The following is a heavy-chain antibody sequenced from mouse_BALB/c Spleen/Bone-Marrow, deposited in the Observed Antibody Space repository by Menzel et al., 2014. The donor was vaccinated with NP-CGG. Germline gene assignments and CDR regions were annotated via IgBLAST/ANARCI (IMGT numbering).Heavy chain of an antibody. CDR2: INPSNGGT. V-gene: IGHV1S81*02. J-gene: IGHJ3*01. Sequence: QVQLQQSGAELVKPGASVKLSCKASGYTFTSYYMYWVKQRPGQGLEWIGEINPSNGGTNFNEKFKSKATLTVDKSSSTAYMQLSSLTSEDSAVCYCTREGDSPFAYWGQGTLVTVSA. CDR3: TREGDSPFAY. CDR1: GYTFTSYY. D-gene: IGHD2-13*01.